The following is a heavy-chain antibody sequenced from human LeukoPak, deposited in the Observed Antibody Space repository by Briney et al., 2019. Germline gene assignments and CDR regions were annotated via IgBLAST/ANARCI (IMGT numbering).Heavy chain of an antibody. CDR3: ARAQRKNEGIAAAGGDAFDI. CDR1: GFTFSSYA. CDR2: ISGTGDST. V-gene: IGHV3-23*01. Sequence: GGSLRLSCAASGFTFSSYAMSWVRQAPGKGLECVSSISGTGDSTHYADSGRGRFTISRDTAKSTLYLHMNSLRAGDTAVYYCARAQRKNEGIAAAGGDAFDIWGQGTMVTVSS. D-gene: IGHD6-13*01. J-gene: IGHJ3*02.